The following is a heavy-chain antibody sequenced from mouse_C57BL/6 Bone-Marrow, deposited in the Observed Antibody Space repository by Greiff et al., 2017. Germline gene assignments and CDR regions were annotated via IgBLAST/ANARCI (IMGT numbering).Heavy chain of an antibody. CDR1: GYAFTNYL. V-gene: IGHV1-54*01. CDR3: ARSGPWDLYYFDS. J-gene: IGHJ2*01. D-gene: IGHD4-1*01. CDR2: INPGSGGT. Sequence: QVQLKQSGAELVRPGTSVQVSCKASGYAFTNYLIEWVKQRPGQGLEWIGVINPGSGGTNYNEKFKGKGTMTADKSYSTAYLQLSRLTSEASSVYFCARSGPWDLYYFDSWGQGTTLTVSS.